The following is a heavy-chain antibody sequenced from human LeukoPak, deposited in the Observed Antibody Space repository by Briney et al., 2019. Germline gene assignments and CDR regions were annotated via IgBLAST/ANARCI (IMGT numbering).Heavy chain of an antibody. D-gene: IGHD3-16*02. CDR3: AREGDYVWGSYRYPRGYFDY. Sequence: SQTLSLTCTVSGGSISSGGYYWSWIRQHPGKGLEWIGYIYYSGSTYYNPSLKSRVTISVDTSKNQFSLKLSSVTAADTAVYYCAREGDYVWGSYRYPRGYFDYWGQGTLVTVSS. CDR2: IYYSGST. J-gene: IGHJ4*02. V-gene: IGHV4-31*03. CDR1: GGSISSGGYY.